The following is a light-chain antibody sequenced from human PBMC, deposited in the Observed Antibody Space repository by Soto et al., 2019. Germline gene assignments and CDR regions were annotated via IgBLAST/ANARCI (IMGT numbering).Light chain of an antibody. CDR1: QTISSW. V-gene: IGKV1-5*01. CDR2: DAS. Sequence: DIQMTQSPSTLSGSVGDRVTITFRASQTISSWLAWYQQKPGKAPKVLISDASTLQSGVPSRFSGSGSGTDFTLTLSSLQAEDSATYYCQQSFIAPWTFGQGTNVDIK. CDR3: QQSFIAPWT. J-gene: IGKJ1*01.